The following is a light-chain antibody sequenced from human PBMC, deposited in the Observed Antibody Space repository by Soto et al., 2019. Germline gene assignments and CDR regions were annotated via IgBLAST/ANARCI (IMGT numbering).Light chain of an antibody. Sequence: EIVLTQSPGTLSLSPGERATLSCRASQSVSNNYLAWYQQKPGQAPRLLIYGASSRATGIPDRFSGSGSGKDFTLTISILETEDFAVYYCEQYGRSPQAAWTFGQGTKVEMK. CDR1: QSVSNNY. J-gene: IGKJ1*01. CDR3: EQYGRSPQAAWT. V-gene: IGKV3-20*01. CDR2: GAS.